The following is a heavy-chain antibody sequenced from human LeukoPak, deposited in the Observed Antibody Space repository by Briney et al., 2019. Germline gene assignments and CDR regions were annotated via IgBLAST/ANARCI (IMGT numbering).Heavy chain of an antibody. D-gene: IGHD2-15*01. J-gene: IGHJ4*02. Sequence: PGGSLRLSCAASGFSFSSFWMSWVRQAPGKGLEWVANINQDGCEKNYVDSVKGRFTISRDGAKNLLYLQMNSLRAEDAAVYYCAREQCSGNSCYYYWGQGTLVTVSS. CDR2: INQDGCEK. CDR1: GFSFSSFW. V-gene: IGHV3-7*01. CDR3: AREQCSGNSCYYY.